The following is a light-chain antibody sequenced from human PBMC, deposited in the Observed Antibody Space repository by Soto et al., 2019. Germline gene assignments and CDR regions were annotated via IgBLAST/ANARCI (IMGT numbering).Light chain of an antibody. CDR2: GAS. Sequence: EIVMTQSPATLSVSPGERATLSCRASQSVSSNLAWYQQKPGQAPRLLIYGASTRATGIPARFSGSGSGTEFTLTIRSLQSEDFEVYYCQQYNNWPPRAWTFGQGTKVEIK. J-gene: IGKJ1*01. V-gene: IGKV3-15*01. CDR1: QSVSSN. CDR3: QQYNNWPPRAWT.